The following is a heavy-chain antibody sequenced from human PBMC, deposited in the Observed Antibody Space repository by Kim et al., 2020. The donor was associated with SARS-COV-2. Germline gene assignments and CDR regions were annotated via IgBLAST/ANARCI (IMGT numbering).Heavy chain of an antibody. D-gene: IGHD3-10*01. Sequence: SETLSLTCTVSGGSISSYYWSWIRQPPGKGLEWIGYIYYSGSTNYNPSLKSRVTISVDTSKNQFSLKLSSVTAADTAVYYCARDEVAGSSTPSWGQGTLVTVSS. CDR1: GGSISSYY. V-gene: IGHV4-59*01. CDR3: ARDEVAGSSTPS. J-gene: IGHJ5*02. CDR2: IYYSGST.